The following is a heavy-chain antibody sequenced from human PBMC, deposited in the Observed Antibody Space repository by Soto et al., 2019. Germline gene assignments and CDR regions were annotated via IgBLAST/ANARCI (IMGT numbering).Heavy chain of an antibody. J-gene: IGHJ5*02. V-gene: IGHV4-31*03. Sequence: LSLTCTVSGGSISSGGYYWSWIRQHPGKGLEWIGYIYYSGSTYYNPSLKSRVTISVDTSKNQFSLKLSSVTAADTAVYYCARGLYYGDYVGDNWFDPWGQGTLVTVSS. CDR1: GGSISSGGYY. D-gene: IGHD4-17*01. CDR3: ARGLYYGDYVGDNWFDP. CDR2: IYYSGST.